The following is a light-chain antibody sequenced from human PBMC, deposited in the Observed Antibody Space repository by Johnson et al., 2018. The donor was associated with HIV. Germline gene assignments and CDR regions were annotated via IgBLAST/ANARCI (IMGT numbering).Light chain of an antibody. CDR2: RSH. CDR3: AAWDDSLNGAYV. Sequence: QSVLTQPPSASETPGQRVTISCSGSTSNIGSNTVSWYQQLPGTAPKLLIYRSHQRPSGVPARISGSTSGTSASLAISGLQTEDEADYYCAAWDDSLNGAYVFGTGTKVTVL. V-gene: IGLV1-44*01. J-gene: IGLJ1*01. CDR1: TSNIGSNT.